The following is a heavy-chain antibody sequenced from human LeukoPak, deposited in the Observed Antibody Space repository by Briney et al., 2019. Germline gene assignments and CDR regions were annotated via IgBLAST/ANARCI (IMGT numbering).Heavy chain of an antibody. CDR2: IYYSGST. Sequence: PSETLSLTCTVSGGSISSSSYYWGWIRQPPGKGLEWIGSIYYSGSTYYNPSLKSRVTISVDTSKNQFSLKLSSVTAADTAVYYCASLRPATDDAFDYWGQGTLVTVSS. V-gene: IGHV4-39*07. J-gene: IGHJ4*02. D-gene: IGHD1-1*01. CDR3: ASLRPATDDAFDY. CDR1: GGSISSSSYY.